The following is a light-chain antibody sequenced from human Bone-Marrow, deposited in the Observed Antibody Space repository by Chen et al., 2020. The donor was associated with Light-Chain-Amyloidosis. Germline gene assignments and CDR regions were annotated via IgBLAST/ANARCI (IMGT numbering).Light chain of an antibody. V-gene: IGLV3-21*02. CDR3: QVWDRSSDRPV. J-gene: IGLJ3*02. CDR2: DDS. CDR1: NSGSTS. Sequence: SYVLTQPSSVSVAPGQTATIACGGNNSGSTSVHWSQQTPGQAPLLVVYDDSDRPSGIPERLSGSNYGSTATLTISRVEAGDEADYYCQVWDRSSDRPVFGGGTKLTVL.